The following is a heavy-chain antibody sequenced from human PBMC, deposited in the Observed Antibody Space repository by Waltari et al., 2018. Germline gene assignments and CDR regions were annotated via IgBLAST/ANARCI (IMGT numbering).Heavy chain of an antibody. J-gene: IGHJ5*02. CDR1: GGSISSYY. D-gene: IGHD4-17*01. CDR2: SYYSGST. CDR3: ARVVGYGDYDELGWFDP. V-gene: IGHV4-59*01. Sequence: QVQLQESGPGLVKPSETLSLTCTVSGGSISSYYWSWIRQPPGKGLEWIGYSYYSGSTTSNPSLKSRVTISVDTSKNQFSLKLSSVTAADTAVYYCARVVGYGDYDELGWFDPWGQGTLVTVSS.